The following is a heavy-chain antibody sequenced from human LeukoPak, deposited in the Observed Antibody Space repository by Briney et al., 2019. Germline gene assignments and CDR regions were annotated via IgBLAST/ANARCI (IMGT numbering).Heavy chain of an antibody. CDR1: GFTFSTAW. Sequence: GGSLRLSCAASGFTFSTAWMFWVRQAPGKGLEWVATIKQDGSEKHYLDSVKGRFTISRDNAENSLYLQMNSLRAEDTAVYSCVWGRGWYLDLWGRGTQVTVSS. CDR3: VWGRGWYLDL. J-gene: IGHJ2*01. V-gene: IGHV3-7*04. CDR2: IKQDGSEK.